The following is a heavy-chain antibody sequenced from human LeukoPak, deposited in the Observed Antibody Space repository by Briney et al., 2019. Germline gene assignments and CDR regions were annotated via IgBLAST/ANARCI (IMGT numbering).Heavy chain of an antibody. CDR3: ATDSPYDY. Sequence: GGSLRLSCVASGFTFSNYWMSWVRQAPGKGLEWVANIKQDGSEQYYVDSVKGRFTVSRDNAKNSLHLQMNSLRAEDTDVYYCATDSPYDYWGQGTLVTVSS. D-gene: IGHD2-15*01. CDR1: GFTFSNYW. V-gene: IGHV3-7*01. CDR2: IKQDGSEQ. J-gene: IGHJ4*02.